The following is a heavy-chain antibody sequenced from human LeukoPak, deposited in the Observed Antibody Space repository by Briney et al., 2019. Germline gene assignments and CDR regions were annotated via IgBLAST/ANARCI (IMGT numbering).Heavy chain of an antibody. CDR2: INPNSGGT. CDR1: GYTFTGYY. D-gene: IGHD2-8*01. J-gene: IGHJ3*02. CDR3: ARVRILYIMSDAFDI. V-gene: IGHV1-2*04. Sequence: GASVKVSCKASGYTFTGYYMHWVRQAPGQGLEWMGWINPNSGGTNYAQKFQGWVTMTRDTSISTAYMELSRLRSDDTAVYYCARVRILYIMSDAFDIWGQGTMVTVSS.